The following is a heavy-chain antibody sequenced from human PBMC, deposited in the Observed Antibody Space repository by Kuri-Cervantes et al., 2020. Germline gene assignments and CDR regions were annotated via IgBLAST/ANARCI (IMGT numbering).Heavy chain of an antibody. V-gene: IGHV2-5*02. D-gene: IGHD3-16*01. CDR3: AQQLGVDAFDI. Sequence: SGPTLVKPTETLTLTCTVSGFSLSNARMGVSWIRQPPGKALEWLALIYWDDDKRYSPSLKSRLTITKDTSKNQVVLTMTNMDPVDTATYYCAQQLGVDAFDIWGQGTMVTDSS. CDR1: GFSLSNARMG. J-gene: IGHJ3*02. CDR2: IYWDDDK.